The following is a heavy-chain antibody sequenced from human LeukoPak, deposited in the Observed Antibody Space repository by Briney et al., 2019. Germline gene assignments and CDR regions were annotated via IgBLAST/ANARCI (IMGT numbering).Heavy chain of an antibody. CDR2: ISPSGGST. Sequence: GGSLRLSCAASGFTFSNYAMSWVRQAPGKGLEWVLTISPSGGSTHYEDSVKGRFTISRDTSKNTLYLQMNSLRAEDTAVFYCAKGKYYYDSSGYYLFDYWGQGTLVTVSS. J-gene: IGHJ4*02. V-gene: IGHV3-23*01. CDR1: GFTFSNYA. CDR3: AKGKYYYDSSGYYLFDY. D-gene: IGHD3-22*01.